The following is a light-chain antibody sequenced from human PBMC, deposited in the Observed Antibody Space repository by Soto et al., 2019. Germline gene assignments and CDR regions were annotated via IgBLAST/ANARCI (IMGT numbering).Light chain of an antibody. CDR3: HQYNNWLWT. J-gene: IGKJ1*01. Sequence: EIVMTQSPGTLSVSPGERVTLSCRASQSVDSNLAWYSQRPGQAPRLLIYGASTRATGIPARFSGSGSGTEFTLTISGLQSEDFAVYFCHQYNNWLWTFGQGTRVE. CDR1: QSVDSN. CDR2: GAS. V-gene: IGKV3-15*01.